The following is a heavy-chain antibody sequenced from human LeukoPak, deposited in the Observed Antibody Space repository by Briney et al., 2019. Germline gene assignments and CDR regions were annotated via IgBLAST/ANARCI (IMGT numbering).Heavy chain of an antibody. Sequence: GGSLRLSCAAPGFTFSSYEMNWVRQAPGKGLEWVSYISSSGSTTYYADSVKGRFTISRDNAKISVFLQMNSLRAEDTAVYYCASDPSTSSWWGQGTLVTVSS. CDR3: ASDPSTSSW. V-gene: IGHV3-48*03. CDR1: GFTFSSYE. D-gene: IGHD2-2*01. CDR2: ISSSGSTT. J-gene: IGHJ4*02.